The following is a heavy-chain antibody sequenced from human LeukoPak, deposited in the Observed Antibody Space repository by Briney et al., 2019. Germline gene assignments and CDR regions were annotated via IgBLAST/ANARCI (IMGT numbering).Heavy chain of an antibody. CDR1: GFTFSSYG. D-gene: IGHD4-17*01. CDR2: IRYDGSNK. Sequence: PGGSLRLSCAASGFTFSSYGMHWVRQAPGKGLEWVAFIRYDGSNKYYADSVKGRLTISRDNSKNTLYLQMNSLRAEDTAVYYCAKGRVGYGDLFDYWGQGTLVTVSS. V-gene: IGHV3-30*02. J-gene: IGHJ4*02. CDR3: AKGRVGYGDLFDY.